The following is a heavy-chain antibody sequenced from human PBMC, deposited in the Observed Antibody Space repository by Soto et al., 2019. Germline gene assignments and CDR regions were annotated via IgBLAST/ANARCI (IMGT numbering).Heavy chain of an antibody. V-gene: IGHV3-7*01. J-gene: IGHJ4*02. CDR1: GFTFSSYW. Sequence: EVQLVESGGGLVQPGGSLRLSCAASGFTFSSYWMTWVRQAPGKGLEWVANIKQDGSEKYYVDSVKGRFTISRDNAKKSMYIQMSSLRAEDTAEYYCARHPPSSGDGYWAYFDYWGQGSLGTVS. CDR2: IKQDGSEK. CDR3: ARHPPSSGDGYWAYFDY. D-gene: IGHD2-21*02.